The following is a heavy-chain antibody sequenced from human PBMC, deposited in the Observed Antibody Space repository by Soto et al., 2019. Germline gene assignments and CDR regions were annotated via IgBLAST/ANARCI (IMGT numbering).Heavy chain of an antibody. Sequence: QVQLVQSGAEVKEPGAPVKVLCKASGYIFANYYMHWVRQAPGQGLEWLAIINPYGGSTNYAQNFPGRLYLTSETPTRTVYMELSSLRSEDTAVYYCATDLLRADRWGQGTLVTVSS. J-gene: IGHJ5*02. CDR1: GYIFANYY. V-gene: IGHV1-46*01. CDR3: ATDLLRADR. CDR2: INPYGGST. D-gene: IGHD2-8*01.